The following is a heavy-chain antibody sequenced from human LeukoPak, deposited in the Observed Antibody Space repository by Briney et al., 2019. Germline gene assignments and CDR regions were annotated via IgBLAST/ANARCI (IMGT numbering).Heavy chain of an antibody. J-gene: IGHJ5*02. Sequence: SETLSLTCTVSGGSISSYYWSWIRQPPGKGLEWIGYIYYSGSTNYNPSLKSRVTISVDTSKNQFSLKLSSVTAADTAVYYCARDPGDYGANSNWFDPWGQGTLVTVSS. CDR2: IYYSGST. CDR3: ARDPGDYGANSNWFDP. CDR1: GGSISSYY. D-gene: IGHD4-23*01. V-gene: IGHV4-59*01.